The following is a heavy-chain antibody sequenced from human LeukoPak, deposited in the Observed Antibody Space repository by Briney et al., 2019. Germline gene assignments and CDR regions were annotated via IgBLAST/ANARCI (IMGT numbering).Heavy chain of an antibody. V-gene: IGHV1-46*01. CDR2: INPSGGIT. Sequence: ASVKVSCKASGYTFTNYYMHWVRQAPGQGLEWMGIINPSGGITNYAQKFQGRVTMTRDMSTSTVYMELSSLRSEDTAVYYCARDLATRQRTGLYDSWGQGTLVTVSS. CDR3: ARDLATRQRTGLYDS. CDR1: GYTFTNYY. D-gene: IGHD3-16*02. J-gene: IGHJ4*02.